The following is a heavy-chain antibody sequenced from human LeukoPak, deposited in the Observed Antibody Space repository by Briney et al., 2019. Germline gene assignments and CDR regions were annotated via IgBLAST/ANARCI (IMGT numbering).Heavy chain of an antibody. CDR1: GFTFSSYA. V-gene: IGHV3-23*01. D-gene: IGHD5-24*01. J-gene: IGHJ4*02. CDR2: ISGSGGST. Sequence: GGSLRLSCAASGFTFSSYAMSWVRQAPGKGLEWVSAISGSGGSTYYADSVKGRFTISRDNAKNSLYLQMNSLRAEDTAVYYCARWSGRDGYNYPYWGQGTLVTVSS. CDR3: ARWSGRDGYNYPY.